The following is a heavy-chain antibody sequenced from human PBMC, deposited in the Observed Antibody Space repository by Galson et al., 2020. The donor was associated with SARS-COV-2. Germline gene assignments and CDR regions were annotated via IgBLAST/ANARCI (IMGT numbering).Heavy chain of an antibody. CDR3: ARGKGPKWLSNGLDAFDI. V-gene: IGHV4-31*03. CDR1: GGSIRSGGYY. CDR2: IYYSGST. Sequence: SETLSLTCTVSGGSIRSGGYYWSWIRQHPGKGLEWIGYIYYSGSTYYNPSLKSRVTISVDTSKNQFSLKLSSVTAADTAVYYWARGKGPKWLSNGLDAFDIWGQGTMVTVSS. J-gene: IGHJ3*02. D-gene: IGHD3-22*01.